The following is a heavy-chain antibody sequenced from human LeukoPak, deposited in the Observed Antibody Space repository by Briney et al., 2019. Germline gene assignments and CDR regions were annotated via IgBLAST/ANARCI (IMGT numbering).Heavy chain of an antibody. Sequence: KPSETLSLTCTVSGGFISSYYWSWVRQPPGKGLEWIGYIYYSGSTNYNPSLKSRVTISVDTSKNQFSLKLSSVTAAYTAVYYCARVGGRWFDPWGQGTLVTVSS. CDR1: GGFISSYY. V-gene: IGHV4-59*01. CDR2: IYYSGST. D-gene: IGHD3-16*01. CDR3: ARVGGRWFDP. J-gene: IGHJ5*02.